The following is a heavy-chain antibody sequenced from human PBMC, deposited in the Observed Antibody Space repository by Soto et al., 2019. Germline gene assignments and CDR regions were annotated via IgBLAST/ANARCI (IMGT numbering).Heavy chain of an antibody. CDR3: ARVFPLPSSSRNYYYGMDV. D-gene: IGHD6-6*01. J-gene: IGHJ6*02. Sequence: SETLSLTCTVSGGSISSYYWSWIRQPPGKGLEWIGHIYYSGSTNYNPSLKSRVTISVDTSKNQFSLKLSSVTAADTAVYYCARVFPLPSSSRNYYYGMDVWGQGTTVTVSS. CDR1: GGSISSYY. V-gene: IGHV4-59*01. CDR2: IYYSGST.